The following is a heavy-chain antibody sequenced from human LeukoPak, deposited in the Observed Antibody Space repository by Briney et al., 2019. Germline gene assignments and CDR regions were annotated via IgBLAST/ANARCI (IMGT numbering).Heavy chain of an antibody. CDR1: EFMFSSFW. CDR3: TRVFGGYDVSDY. D-gene: IGHD3-3*01. Sequence: GSLRLSCAASEFMFSSFWMSWVRRAPGKGLEWVANIKSDGSQKYYVDSVEGRFTISRDNAKNSLYLQMDSLRVDDTAVYYCTRVFGGYDVSDYWGQGTLVTVSS. CDR2: IKSDGSQK. V-gene: IGHV3-7*03. J-gene: IGHJ4*02.